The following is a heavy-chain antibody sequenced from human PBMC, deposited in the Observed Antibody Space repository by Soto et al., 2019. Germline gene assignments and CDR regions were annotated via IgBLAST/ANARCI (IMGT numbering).Heavy chain of an antibody. J-gene: IGHJ4*02. CDR1: DGSISSSNW. V-gene: IGHV4-4*02. Sequence: QVQLQESGPGLVKPSGTLSLTCAVSDGSISSSNWWNWVRQPPGKGLEWFGEIYPGGSINYNPSLQRRLTISVDKSTTQTSLNLTSVTAAATAVYYCASADFDYWGQGTLVTVSS. CDR2: IYPGGSI. CDR3: ASADFDY.